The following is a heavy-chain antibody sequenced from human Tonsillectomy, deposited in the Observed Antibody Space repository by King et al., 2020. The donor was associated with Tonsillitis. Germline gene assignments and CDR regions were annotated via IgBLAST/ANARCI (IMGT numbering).Heavy chain of an antibody. J-gene: IGHJ6*02. V-gene: IGHV3-21*01. CDR2: ISSSSSYI. D-gene: IGHD2-15*01. CDR3: ASDKVASYGMDV. CDR1: GFTFSSYS. Sequence: VQLVESGGGLVKPGGSLRLSCAASGFTFSSYSMNWVRQAPGKGLKWVSSISSSSSYIYYADSVRGRFTISRDNAKNSLYLQMNSLRAEDTAVYYCASDKVASYGMDVWGQGTTVTVSS.